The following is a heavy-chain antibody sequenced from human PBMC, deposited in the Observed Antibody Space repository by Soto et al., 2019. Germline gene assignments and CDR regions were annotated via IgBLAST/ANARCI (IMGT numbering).Heavy chain of an antibody. CDR1: GDSISSDSYY. D-gene: IGHD5-18*01. CDR3: GRQSSGYTYGGGFDY. V-gene: IGHV4-39*01. J-gene: IGHJ4*02. Sequence: QLQLQESGPGLVKPSETLSLTCTVSGDSISSDSYYWGWIRQPPGKGLECIGSVYYSGRTYYNPSLESRVTISVDTSKSQFSLNLRSVTAADTAVYYCGRQSSGYTYGGGFDYWGQGTLVTVSS. CDR2: VYYSGRT.